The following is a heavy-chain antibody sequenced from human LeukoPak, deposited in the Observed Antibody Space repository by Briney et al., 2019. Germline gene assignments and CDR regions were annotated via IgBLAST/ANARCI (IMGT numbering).Heavy chain of an antibody. Sequence: SETLSLTCTVSGGSISSSSYYWGWIRQPPGKGLEWIGSIYYSGSTYYNPSLKSRVTISVDTSKYQFSLKLSSVTAADTAVYYCARPHITIFGVAPGGWFDPWGQGTLVTVSS. V-gene: IGHV4-39*01. D-gene: IGHD3-3*01. CDR1: GGSISSSSYY. J-gene: IGHJ5*02. CDR3: ARPHITIFGVAPGGWFDP. CDR2: IYYSGST.